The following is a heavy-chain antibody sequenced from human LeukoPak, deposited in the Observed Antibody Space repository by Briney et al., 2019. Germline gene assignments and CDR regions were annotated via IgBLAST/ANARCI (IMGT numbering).Heavy chain of an antibody. CDR2: ISGNGAST. Sequence: GGSLRLSCATSQFNFNKFGMTWVRQAPGKGLEWVSSISGNGASTQYADSVKGRFAISRDNSKNTLYLLMNSLRAEDTAVYYCARAGPSSSSEDYYYYMDVWGKGTTVTVSS. D-gene: IGHD6-6*01. V-gene: IGHV3-23*01. CDR3: ARAGPSSSSEDYYYYMDV. J-gene: IGHJ6*03. CDR1: QFNFNKFG.